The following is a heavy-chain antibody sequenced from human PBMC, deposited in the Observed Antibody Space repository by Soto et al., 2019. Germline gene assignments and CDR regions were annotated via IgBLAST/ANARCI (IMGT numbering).Heavy chain of an antibody. J-gene: IGHJ6*02. CDR1: GGTFSSYA. Sequence: QVQLVQSGAEVKKPGSSVTVSCKASGGTFSSYAISWVRQAPGQGLEWMGGIIPIFGTANYAQKFQGRVTITADESTSTAYMELSSLRSEDTAVYYCARDPISVVVVAATFHYYYGMDVWGQGTTVTVSS. D-gene: IGHD2-15*01. V-gene: IGHV1-69*01. CDR3: ARDPISVVVVAATFHYYYGMDV. CDR2: IIPIFGTA.